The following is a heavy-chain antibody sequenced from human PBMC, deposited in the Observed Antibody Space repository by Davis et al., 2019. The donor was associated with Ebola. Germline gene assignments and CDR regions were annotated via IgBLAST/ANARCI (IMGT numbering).Heavy chain of an antibody. CDR2: IYYSGST. D-gene: IGHD6-13*01. CDR1: GGSISSGDYY. CDR3: ARDRWVAAAVWSWFDP. J-gene: IGHJ5*02. V-gene: IGHV4-30-4*01. Sequence: PSETLSLTCTVSGGSISSGDYYWSWIRQPPGKGLEWIGYIYYSGSTYYNPSLKSRVTISVDTSKNQFSLKLSSVTAADTAVYYCARDRWVAAAVWSWFDPWGQGTLVTVSS.